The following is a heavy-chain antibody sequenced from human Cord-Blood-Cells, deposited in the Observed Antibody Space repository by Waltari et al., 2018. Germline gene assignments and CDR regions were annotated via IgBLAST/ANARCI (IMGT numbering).Heavy chain of an antibody. V-gene: IGHV4-39*01. CDR1: GGSISSSSYY. CDR2: IYYSGST. CDR3: ASPGADYYDSSGYLYYFDY. J-gene: IGHJ4*02. D-gene: IGHD3-22*01. Sequence: QLQLQESGPGLVKPSETLSLTCTVSGGSISSSSYYWGWIRQPPGKGLEWIGSIYYSGSTSYNPSLKRRFTISGDTSKNQFSLKLSSVTAADTAVYYCASPGADYYDSSGYLYYFDYWGQGTLVTVSS.